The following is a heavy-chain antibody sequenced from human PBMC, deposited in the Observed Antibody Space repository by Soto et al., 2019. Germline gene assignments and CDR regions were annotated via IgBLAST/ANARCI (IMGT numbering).Heavy chain of an antibody. Sequence: SGHTLVNPTQTLTLTCTVSVFSLSNARIGVSWIGQPPVKALEWLAHIFSNDEKSYSTSLKSRLTITKDTSKNQVVLTMTNMDPVDTATYYCAHSRGLWQWPTPSYYFDYWGQGTLVTVSS. D-gene: IGHD6-19*01. CDR3: AHSRGLWQWPTPSYYFDY. CDR2: IFSNDEK. CDR1: VFSLSNARIG. V-gene: IGHV2-26*01. J-gene: IGHJ4*02.